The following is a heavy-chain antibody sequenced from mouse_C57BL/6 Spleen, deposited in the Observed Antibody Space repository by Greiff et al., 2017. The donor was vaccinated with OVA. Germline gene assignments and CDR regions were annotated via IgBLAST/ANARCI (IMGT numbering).Heavy chain of an antibody. V-gene: IGHV7-3*01. CDR2: IRNKANGYTT. D-gene: IGHD2-3*01. CDR1: GFTFTDYY. J-gene: IGHJ2*01. Sequence: EVKLEEPGGGLVQPGGSLSLSCAASGFTFTDYYMSWVRQPPGKALEWLGFIRNKANGYTTEYSASVKGRFTISRDNSKSIIYLQMYDLRAEDSATYCCERYRADGYFDYWGQGTTLTVSS. CDR3: ERYRADGYFDY.